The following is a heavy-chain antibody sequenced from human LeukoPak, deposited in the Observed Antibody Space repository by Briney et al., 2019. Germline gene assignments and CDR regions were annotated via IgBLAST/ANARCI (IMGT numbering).Heavy chain of an antibody. Sequence: GGSLRLSCAASGFAFDIHAMLWVRQAPGKGLEWVSLITWDGNSYYADSVKGRFTISRDNSRNSLYLQMNSLRAEDTAVYYCARGVVPAAIFYYYYYYMDVWGKGTTVTISS. V-gene: IGHV3-43D*03. D-gene: IGHD2-2*01. J-gene: IGHJ6*03. CDR3: ARGVVPAAIFYYYYYYMDV. CDR2: ITWDGNS. CDR1: GFAFDIHA.